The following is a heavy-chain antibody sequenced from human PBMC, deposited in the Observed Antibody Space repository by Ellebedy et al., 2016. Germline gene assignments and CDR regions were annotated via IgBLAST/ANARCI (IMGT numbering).Heavy chain of an antibody. J-gene: IGHJ4*02. CDR3: VRHDGIAVAGTPGGY. Sequence: GESLKISXKGSGYSFTSYWISWVRQMPGKGLEWVGRIDPSDSYNNYSPSFRGHVTISAEKSISTAYLPWSSLKASDAAMYYCVRHDGIAVAGTPGGYWGQGTLVTVSS. CDR2: IDPSDSYN. CDR1: GYSFTSYW. V-gene: IGHV5-10-1*01. D-gene: IGHD6-19*01.